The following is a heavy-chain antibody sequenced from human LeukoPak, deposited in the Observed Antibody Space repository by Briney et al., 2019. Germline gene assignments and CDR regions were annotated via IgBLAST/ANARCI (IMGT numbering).Heavy chain of an antibody. D-gene: IGHD6-13*01. J-gene: IGHJ5*02. Sequence: PSETLSLTCTVSGGSISSSSYYWGWIRQPPGKGLEWIGSIYYSVSTYYNPSLKSRVTISVDTSKNQFSLKLSSVTAADTAVYYCARRAAAALNWFDPGGQGTLVTVST. CDR3: ARRAAAALNWFDP. CDR1: GGSISSSSYY. V-gene: IGHV4-39*01. CDR2: IYYSVST.